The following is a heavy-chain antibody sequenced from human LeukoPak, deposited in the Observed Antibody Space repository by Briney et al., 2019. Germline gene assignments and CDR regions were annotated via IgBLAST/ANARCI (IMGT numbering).Heavy chain of an antibody. CDR2: ISWNSGSI. V-gene: IGHV3-9*01. J-gene: IGHJ4*02. CDR3: AKDTGNSAAGDFDY. Sequence: GGSLRLSCAASGFTFESYLMTWVRQAPGKGLEWVSGISWNSGSIGYADSVKGRFTISRDNAKNSLYLQMNSLRAEDTALYYCAKDTGNSAAGDFDYWGQGTLVTVSS. D-gene: IGHD5-18*01. CDR1: GFTFESYL.